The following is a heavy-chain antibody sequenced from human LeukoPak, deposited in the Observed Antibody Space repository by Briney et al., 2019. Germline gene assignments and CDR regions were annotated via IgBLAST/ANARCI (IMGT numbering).Heavy chain of an antibody. J-gene: IGHJ4*02. CDR1: GGSFSGYY. CDR3: ARGEGLFDY. Sequence: SETLSLTCAVYGGSFSGYYWSWIRQPPGKGLEWIGEINHSGSTNYNPSLKSRVTISVDTSKNQFPLKLSSVTAADTAVYYCARGEGLFDYWGQGTLVTVSS. V-gene: IGHV4-34*01. CDR2: INHSGST.